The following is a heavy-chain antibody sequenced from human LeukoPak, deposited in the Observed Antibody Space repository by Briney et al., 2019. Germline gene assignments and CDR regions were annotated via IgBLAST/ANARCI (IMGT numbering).Heavy chain of an antibody. D-gene: IGHD2-21*01. CDR2: ISGSGSST. CDR3: ARGYSSDN. V-gene: IGHV3-23*01. CDR1: GFTFRNYA. Sequence: GGSLRLSCAASGFTFRNYAMSWVRQAPGKGLEWVSAISGSGSSTYYAESVKGRFTISRDNSKNTLNLQMNSLRAEDAAVYYCARGYSSDNWGQGTLVTVSS. J-gene: IGHJ4*02.